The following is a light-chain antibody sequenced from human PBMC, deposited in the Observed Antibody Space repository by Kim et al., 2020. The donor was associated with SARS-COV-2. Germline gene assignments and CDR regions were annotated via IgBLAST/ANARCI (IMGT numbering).Light chain of an antibody. CDR2: AVT. CDR3: SSYTSSSTYV. CDR1: SSDVGTYNH. V-gene: IGLV2-14*03. Sequence: GQSITISYTGTSSDVGTYNHVSWYQHHPGKAPKLMIYAVTKRPSGVSHRFSGSKSGNTASLTISGLQGEDEADYYCSSYTSSSTYVFGTGTKVTVL. J-gene: IGLJ1*01.